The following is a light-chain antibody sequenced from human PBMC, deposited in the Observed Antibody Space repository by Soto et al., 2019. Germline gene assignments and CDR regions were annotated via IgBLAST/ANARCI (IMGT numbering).Light chain of an antibody. CDR3: GSYKTSSTLV. J-gene: IGLJ1*01. CDR1: SSDVGGYNF. Sequence: QSVLTQPASVSGSPGQSITISCTGTSSDVGGYNFVSWFQQHPGKAPKLMIFEVTSRPSGVSNRFSGSKSGNTASLTISGRQPEDEADYYCGSYKTSSTLVFGTGTKVTVL. CDR2: EVT. V-gene: IGLV2-14*03.